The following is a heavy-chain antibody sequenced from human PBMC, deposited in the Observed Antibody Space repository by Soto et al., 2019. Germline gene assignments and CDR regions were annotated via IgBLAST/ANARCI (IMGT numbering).Heavy chain of an antibody. CDR1: GFTFATYA. V-gene: IGHV3-30-3*01. CDR3: ARDRLAVGFDY. CDR2: ISYDGSNK. Sequence: VQLLESGGNLVQPGGSLRLSCAASGFTFATYAMSWVRQAPGKGLEWVAVISYDGSNKYYADSVKGRFTISRDNSKNTLYLQMNSLRAEDTAVYYCARDRLAVGFDYWGQGTLVTVSS. D-gene: IGHD6-19*01. J-gene: IGHJ4*02.